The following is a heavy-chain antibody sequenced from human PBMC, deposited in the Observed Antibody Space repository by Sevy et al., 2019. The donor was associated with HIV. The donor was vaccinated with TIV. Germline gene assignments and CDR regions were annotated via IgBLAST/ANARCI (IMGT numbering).Heavy chain of an antibody. CDR1: GFTFTNYV. D-gene: IGHD2-15*01. V-gene: IGHV3-48*03. CDR2: ISPSGSPI. Sequence: GGSLRLSCAASGFTFTNYVMNWVRQAPGKGLEWVSYISPSGSPIYYADSVKGRFTISRDNAKNSLYLQMNSLRADDTGLYYCARALVASTLTMDVWGQGTTVTVSS. J-gene: IGHJ6*02. CDR3: ARALVASTLTMDV.